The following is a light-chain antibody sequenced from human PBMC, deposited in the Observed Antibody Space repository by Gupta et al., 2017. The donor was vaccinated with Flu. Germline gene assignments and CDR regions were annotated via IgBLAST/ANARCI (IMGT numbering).Light chain of an antibody. CDR3: QQYDNWPPYT. CDR2: DAY. Sequence: EIVMTQSPATLSVSPGERATLSCRASQSVNSNLAWYQQKPGQAPRLLIYDAYTRATGIPARFSGSGSGTEFTLTISSLQSEDFAVYYCQQYDNWPPYTFGQGTKLDIK. CDR1: QSVNSN. J-gene: IGKJ2*01. V-gene: IGKV3-15*01.